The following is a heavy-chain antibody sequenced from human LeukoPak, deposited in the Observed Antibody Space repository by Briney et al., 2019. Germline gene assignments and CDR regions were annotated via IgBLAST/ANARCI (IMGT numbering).Heavy chain of an antibody. CDR1: GGSISSGGYY. D-gene: IGHD6-19*01. Sequence: SETLSLTCTVSGGSISSGGYYWSWIRQHPGKGLEWIGYIYYSGSTYYNPSLKSRVTISVDTSKNQFSLKLSSVTAADTAVYYCARDLEAVASIDYWGQGTLVTVSS. J-gene: IGHJ4*02. V-gene: IGHV4-31*03. CDR2: IYYSGST. CDR3: ARDLEAVASIDY.